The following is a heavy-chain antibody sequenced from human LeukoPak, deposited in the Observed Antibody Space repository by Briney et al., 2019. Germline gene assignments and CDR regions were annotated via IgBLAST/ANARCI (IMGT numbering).Heavy chain of an antibody. CDR1: GFTFRDSA. D-gene: IGHD1-26*01. CDR2: ISFSGDNT. V-gene: IGHV3-23*01. J-gene: IGHJ3*01. CDR3: ARDIETST. Sequence: PGGSLRLSCAASGFTFRDSAMTWVRQAPGKGLEWVSLISFSGDNTYYRDSVKGRFTVSRDNSKDTLYLQMNSLRAEDTAIYHCARDIETSTWGLGTMVTVSS.